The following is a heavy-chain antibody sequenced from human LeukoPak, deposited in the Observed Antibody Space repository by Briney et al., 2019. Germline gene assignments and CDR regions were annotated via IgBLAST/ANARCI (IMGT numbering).Heavy chain of an antibody. CDR2: IYPGDSDT. D-gene: IGHD6-19*01. CDR1: GYTFTSYW. J-gene: IGHJ4*02. CDR3: ARTVRSSESLSPFDY. Sequence: GESWKISCKGSGYTFTSYWIGWVRQMPGKGLEWMGIIYPGDSDTRYSPSFQGQVTISADKSISTAYLQWSSLKASDTAMYYCARTVRSSESLSPFDYWVQATLVTVSS. V-gene: IGHV5-51*01.